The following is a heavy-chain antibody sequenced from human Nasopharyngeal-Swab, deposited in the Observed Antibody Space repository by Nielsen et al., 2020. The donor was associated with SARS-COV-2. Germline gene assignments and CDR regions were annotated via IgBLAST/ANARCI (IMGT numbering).Heavy chain of an antibody. Sequence: WIRQPPGKGLEWIGSIYYSGSTYHNPSLKSRVTISVDTSKNQFSLKLSSVTAADTAVYYCARDRGRGYSYGSFHYWGQGTLVIVSS. V-gene: IGHV4-39*07. D-gene: IGHD5-18*01. CDR2: IYYSGST. J-gene: IGHJ4*02. CDR3: ARDRGRGYSYGSFHY.